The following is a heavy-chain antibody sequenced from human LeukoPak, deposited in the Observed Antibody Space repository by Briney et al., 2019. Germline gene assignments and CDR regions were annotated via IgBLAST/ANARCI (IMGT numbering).Heavy chain of an antibody. CDR2: INHSGST. V-gene: IGHV4-34*01. D-gene: IGHD6-19*01. J-gene: IGHJ4*02. CDR3: ARVIAVAGSSDY. CDR1: GGSFSGYY. Sequence: KPSETLSLTCAVYGGSFSGYYWSWIRQPPGKGLEWIGEINHSGSTNYNPSLKSRVTISVDTSKNQFSLKLSSVTAADTAVYYCARVIAVAGSSDYWGQGTLVTVSS.